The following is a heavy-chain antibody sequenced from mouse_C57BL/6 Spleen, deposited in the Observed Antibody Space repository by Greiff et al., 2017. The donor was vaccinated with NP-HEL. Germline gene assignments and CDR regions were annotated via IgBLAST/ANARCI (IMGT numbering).Heavy chain of an antibody. CDR2: INPSNGGT. Sequence: QVQLQQPGTELVKPGASVKLSCKASGYTFTSYWMHWVKQRPGQGLEWIGNINPSNGGTNYNENFKSKATLTVDKSSSTAYMQLSSLTSEDSAVYYWARSGGYAAWFAYWGQGTLVTVSA. D-gene: IGHD2-14*01. V-gene: IGHV1-53*01. CDR3: ARSGGYAAWFAY. J-gene: IGHJ3*01. CDR1: GYTFTSYW.